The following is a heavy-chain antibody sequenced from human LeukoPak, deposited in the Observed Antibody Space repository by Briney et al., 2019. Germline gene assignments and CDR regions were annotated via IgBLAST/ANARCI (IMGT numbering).Heavy chain of an antibody. J-gene: IGHJ4*02. CDR1: GGSISSYY. D-gene: IGHD1-1*01. V-gene: IGHV4-4*07. Sequence: PSETLSLTCTVSGGSISSYYWSWIRQPAGKGLEWIGRIYTSGSTNYNPSLKSRVTMSVDTSKNQFSLKLSSVTAADTAVYYCARGMYNWNDDGSFDYWGQGTLVTVSS. CDR2: IYTSGST. CDR3: ARGMYNWNDDGSFDY.